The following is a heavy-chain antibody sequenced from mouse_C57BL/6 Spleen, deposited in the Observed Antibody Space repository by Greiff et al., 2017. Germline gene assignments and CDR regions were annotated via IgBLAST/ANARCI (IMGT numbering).Heavy chain of an antibody. D-gene: IGHD4-1*01. CDR1: GYSITSGYY. V-gene: IGHV3-6*01. CDR2: ISYDGSN. Sequence: ESGPGLVKPSQSLSLTCSVTGYSITSGYYWNWIRQFPGNKLEWMGYISYDGSNNYNPSLKNRISITRDTSKNQFFLKLNSVTTEDTATYYCARSPLGGYFDYWGQGTTLTVSS. J-gene: IGHJ2*01. CDR3: ARSPLGGYFDY.